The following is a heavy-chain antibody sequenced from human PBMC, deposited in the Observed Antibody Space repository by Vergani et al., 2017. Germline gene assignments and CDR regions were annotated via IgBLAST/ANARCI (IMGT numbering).Heavy chain of an antibody. Sequence: EVQLEESGGGLVLPGRSLRLSCVASGFTSAGYAMHWVRQAPGKGLEWVSGISWNSNSIGYADSVKGRFTLARDNAKNSLYLQMNSLRAEDTALYYCAKDLGTSSGGGWFDTWGQGTLVTVSS. CDR3: AKDLGTSSGGGWFDT. CDR1: GFTSAGYA. D-gene: IGHD6-6*01. J-gene: IGHJ5*02. CDR2: ISWNSNSI. V-gene: IGHV3-9*02.